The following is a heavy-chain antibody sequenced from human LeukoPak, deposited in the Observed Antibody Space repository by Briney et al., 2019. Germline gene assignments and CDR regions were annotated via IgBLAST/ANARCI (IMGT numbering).Heavy chain of an antibody. D-gene: IGHD2/OR15-2a*01. V-gene: IGHV1-2*02. CDR1: GYTFTGYY. J-gene: IGHJ5*02. CDR3: ARAGGYFLSPPRPYNWFDP. CDR2: INPNSGGT. Sequence: GASVKVSCKASGYTFTGYYMHWVRQAPGQGLEWMGWINPNSGGTNYAQKFQGRVTMTRDTSISTAYMELSRLRSDDTAVYYCARAGGYFLSPPRPYNWFDPWGQETLVTVSS.